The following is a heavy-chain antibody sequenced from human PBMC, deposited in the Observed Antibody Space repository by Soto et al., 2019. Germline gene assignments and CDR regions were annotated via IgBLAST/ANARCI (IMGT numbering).Heavy chain of an antibody. V-gene: IGHV1-69*01. Sequence: QVQLVQSGAEVKKPGASVKVSCKASGGTFSSYAISWVRQAPGQGLEWMGGIIPIFGTANYAQKFQGRVTITADESTSTAYMALSSLRSEDTAVYYCASSQYQLQTDNWFDPWGQGTLVTVSS. CDR2: IIPIFGTA. J-gene: IGHJ5*02. D-gene: IGHD2-2*01. CDR3: ASSQYQLQTDNWFDP. CDR1: GGTFSSYA.